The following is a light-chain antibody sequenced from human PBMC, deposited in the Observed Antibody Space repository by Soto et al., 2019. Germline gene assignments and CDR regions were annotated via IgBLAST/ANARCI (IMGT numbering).Light chain of an antibody. CDR3: HQFHSLPYT. Sequence: DTQMTQSPHSLSASVGDRVTIACQANEDIANHLNWYRQRPGKAPDLLIYDASNLEPGVPSRFSGAGSGTDFTFTISGLLPEDVATYYCHQFHSLPYTFGQGTKLDI. V-gene: IGKV1-33*01. J-gene: IGKJ2*01. CDR2: DAS. CDR1: EDIANH.